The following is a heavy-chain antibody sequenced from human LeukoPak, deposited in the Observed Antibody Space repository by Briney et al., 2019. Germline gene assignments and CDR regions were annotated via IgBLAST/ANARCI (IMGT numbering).Heavy chain of an antibody. J-gene: IGHJ6*03. CDR2: LTGRGST. Sequence: PGGSLRLSCVVSGFAFSSFAMSWVRQAPGKGLEWVSGLTGRGSTYHADSVKGRFTISRDNSKNTLSLQMNSLRAEDTAVYYCAKMKGWRLYDYCMDVWGKGTTVTVSS. CDR3: AKMKGWRLYDYCMDV. V-gene: IGHV3-23*01. CDR1: GFAFSSFA. D-gene: IGHD2-15*01.